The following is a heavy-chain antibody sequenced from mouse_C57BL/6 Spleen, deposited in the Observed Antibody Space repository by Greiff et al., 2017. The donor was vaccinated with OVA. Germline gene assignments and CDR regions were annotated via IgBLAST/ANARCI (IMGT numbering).Heavy chain of an antibody. CDR3: ARSYSNPLNY. J-gene: IGHJ4*01. D-gene: IGHD2-5*01. CDR1: GYSFTGYY. Sequence: EVHLVESGPELVKPGASVKISCKASGYSFTGYYMNWVKQSPEKSLEWIGEINPSTGGTTYNQKFKAKATLTVDKSSSTAYMQLKSLTSEDSAVYYCARSYSNPLNYWGQGTSVTVSS. CDR2: INPSTGGT. V-gene: IGHV1-42*01.